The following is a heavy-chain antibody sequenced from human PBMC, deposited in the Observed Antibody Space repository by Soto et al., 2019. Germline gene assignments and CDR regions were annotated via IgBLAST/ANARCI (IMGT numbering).Heavy chain of an antibody. CDR3: ARDHHRYSGYDYVDY. V-gene: IGHV3-11*05. Sequence: GRLLRVSCGASGFTCSDYYMSWISKAPGKGLEWVSYISSSSSYTNYADSVKGRFTISRDNAKNSLYLQMNSLRAEDKAVYYCARDHHRYSGYDYVDYWGQGTLVTVSS. J-gene: IGHJ4*02. D-gene: IGHD5-12*01. CDR2: ISSSSSYT. CDR1: GFTCSDYY.